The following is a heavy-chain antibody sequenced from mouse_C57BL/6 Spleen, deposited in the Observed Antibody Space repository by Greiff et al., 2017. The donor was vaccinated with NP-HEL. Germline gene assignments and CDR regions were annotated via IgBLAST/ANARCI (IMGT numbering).Heavy chain of an antibody. D-gene: IGHD2-3*01. V-gene: IGHV1-19*01. CDR2: INPYNGGT. J-gene: IGHJ4*01. CDR3: ARWLLHAMDY. CDR1: GYTFTDYY. Sequence: VQLQQSGPVLVKPGASVKMSCKASGYTFTDYYMNWVKQSHGKSLERIGVINPYNGGTSYNQKFKGKATLTVDKSSSTAYMELNSLTSEDSAVYYCARWLLHAMDYWGQGTSVTVSS.